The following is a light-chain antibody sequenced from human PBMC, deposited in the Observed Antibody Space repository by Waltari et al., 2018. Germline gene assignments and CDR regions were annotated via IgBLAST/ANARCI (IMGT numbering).Light chain of an antibody. CDR3: QHRSARPMYT. J-gene: IGKJ2*01. V-gene: IGKV3-11*01. Sequence: EIVLTQSPATLSLSPGERATLSCRASQNIGTYLPWYQQKPGQAPRLLMYDASHRASGTPVRISGSASGTDFTLAISSLEPEDFAVYYCQHRSARPMYTFGQGTKLEIK. CDR1: QNIGTY. CDR2: DAS.